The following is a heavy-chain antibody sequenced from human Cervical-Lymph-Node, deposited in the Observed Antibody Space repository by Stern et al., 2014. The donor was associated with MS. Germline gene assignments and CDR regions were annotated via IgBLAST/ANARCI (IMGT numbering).Heavy chain of an antibody. Sequence: EESGPVLVKPTETLTLTCTVSGFSLSNARMGVSWIRQPPGKALEWLAHIFSNDEKSYSTSLKSRLTISKDTSKSQVVLTMTNMDPVDTATYYCARIRLIAAGMFWFDPWGQGTLVTVSS. V-gene: IGHV2-26*01. J-gene: IGHJ5*02. CDR3: ARIRLIAAGMFWFDP. CDR2: IFSNDEK. CDR1: GFSLSNARMG. D-gene: IGHD6-13*01.